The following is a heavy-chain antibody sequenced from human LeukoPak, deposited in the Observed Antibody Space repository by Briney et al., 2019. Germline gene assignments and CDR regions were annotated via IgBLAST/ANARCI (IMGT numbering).Heavy chain of an antibody. CDR1: GFTFSSYA. V-gene: IGHV3-30*04. D-gene: IGHD2-15*01. CDR3: ARGYFSGGSCYGQRRFQYYFGY. Sequence: GGSLRLSCAASGFTFSSYAMHWVRQAPGKGLEWVAVISYDGSNKYYADSVKGRFTISRDNSKNTLYLQMNSLRAEDTAVYYCARGYFSGGSCYGQRRFQYYFGYWGQGTLVTVSS. J-gene: IGHJ4*02. CDR2: ISYDGSNK.